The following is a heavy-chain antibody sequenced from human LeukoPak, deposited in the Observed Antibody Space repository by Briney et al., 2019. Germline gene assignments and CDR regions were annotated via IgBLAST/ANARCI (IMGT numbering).Heavy chain of an antibody. CDR2: IYTSGST. V-gene: IGHV4-4*07. Sequence: SETLSLTCTVSGGSISSYYWRLIRQPAGKGLEWIGRIYTSGSTNYNPSLKGRVTMSVDTSKNQFSLKLSSVTAADTAVYYCARARGVCTNGVCYRAYYFDYWGQGTLVTVSS. CDR1: GGSISSYY. J-gene: IGHJ4*02. D-gene: IGHD2-8*01. CDR3: ARARGVCTNGVCYRAYYFDY.